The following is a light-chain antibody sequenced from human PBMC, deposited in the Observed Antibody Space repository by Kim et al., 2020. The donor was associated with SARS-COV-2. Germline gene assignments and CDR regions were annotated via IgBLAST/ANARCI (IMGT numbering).Light chain of an antibody. CDR1: QSVSDW. Sequence: DIQMTQSPSTLSASVGDRVTISCRASQSVSDWLAWYQQIPGKAPKLLIYKASTLQSGVPSRFSGSGSGTEFTLTITNLQPVDFATYYCQQYDNDWTFGQGTKVDIK. V-gene: IGKV1-5*03. CDR3: QQYDNDWT. J-gene: IGKJ1*01. CDR2: KAS.